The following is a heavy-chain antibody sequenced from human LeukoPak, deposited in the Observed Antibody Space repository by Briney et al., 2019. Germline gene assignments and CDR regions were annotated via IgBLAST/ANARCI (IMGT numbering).Heavy chain of an antibody. CDR1: GGSISSYY. CDR3: AREYYDYVWGSYPHRYNWFDP. J-gene: IGHJ5*02. CDR2: IYYSGST. Sequence: PSETLSLTCTVSGGSISSYYWSWIRQPPGKGLEWIGYIYYSGSTNYNPSLKSRVTISVDTSKNQFSLKLSSVTAADTAVYYCAREYYDYVWGSYPHRYNWFDPWGQGTLVTVSS. V-gene: IGHV4-59*01. D-gene: IGHD3-16*02.